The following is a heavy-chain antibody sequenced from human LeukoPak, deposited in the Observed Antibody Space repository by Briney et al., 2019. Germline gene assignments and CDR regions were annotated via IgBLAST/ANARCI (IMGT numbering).Heavy chain of an antibody. CDR1: GFTFDDYA. CDR3: VRPHLIAAAGSYYYDSSGFNY. V-gene: IGHV3-9*03. D-gene: IGHD3-22*01. J-gene: IGHJ4*02. Sequence: PGRSLRLSCAASGFTFDDYAMHWVRQAPGKGLEWVSGISWNSGSIGYADSVKGRFTISRDNAKKSLYLQVNSLRAEDMTVYYCVRPHLIAAAGSYYYDSSGFNYWGQGTLVTVSS. CDR2: ISWNSGSI.